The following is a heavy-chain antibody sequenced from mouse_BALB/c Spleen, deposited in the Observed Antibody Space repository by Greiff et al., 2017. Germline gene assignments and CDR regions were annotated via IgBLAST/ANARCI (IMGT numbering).Heavy chain of an antibody. J-gene: IGHJ3*01. CDR3: ARKDYYGSSSFAY. Sequence: EVKLVESGGGLVKPGGSLKLSCAASGFTFSSYAMSWVRQTPEKRLEWVASISSGGSTYYPDSVKGRFTISRDNARNILYLQMSSLRSEDTAMYYCARKDYYGSSSFAYWGQGTLVTVSA. V-gene: IGHV5-6-5*01. CDR2: ISSGGST. D-gene: IGHD1-1*01. CDR1: GFTFSSYA.